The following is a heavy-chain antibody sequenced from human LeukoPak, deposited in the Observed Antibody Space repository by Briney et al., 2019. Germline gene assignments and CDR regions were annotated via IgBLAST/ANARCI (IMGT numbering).Heavy chain of an antibody. CDR2: IIPIFGTA. CDR3: AREMAVPIVVHDSFDI. J-gene: IGHJ3*02. V-gene: IGHV1-69*05. CDR1: GGTFSSYA. Sequence: ASVKVSCKASGGTFSSYAISWVRQAPGQGLEWMGRIIPIFGTANYAQKFQGRVTITTDESTSTAYMELSSLRSEDTAVYYCAREMAVPIVVHDSFDIWGQGTMVTVSS. D-gene: IGHD3-10*01.